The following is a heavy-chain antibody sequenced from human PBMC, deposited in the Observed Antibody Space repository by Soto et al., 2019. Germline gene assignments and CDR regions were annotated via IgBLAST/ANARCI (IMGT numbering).Heavy chain of an antibody. CDR3: ARQMGYCSSTSCYMRYSYGMDV. V-gene: IGHV5-10-1*01. CDR1: GNSFTSYW. Sequence: GESLKISCKGSGNSFTSYWISWVRQMPGKGLEWMGRIDPSDSYTNYSPSFQGHVTISADKSISTAYLQWSSLKASDTAMYYCARQMGYCSSTSCYMRYSYGMDVWGQGTTVTVSS. D-gene: IGHD2-2*02. CDR2: IDPSDSYT. J-gene: IGHJ6*02.